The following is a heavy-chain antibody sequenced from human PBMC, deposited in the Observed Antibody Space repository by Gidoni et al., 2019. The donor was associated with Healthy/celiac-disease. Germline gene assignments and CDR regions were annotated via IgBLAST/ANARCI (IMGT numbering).Heavy chain of an antibody. D-gene: IGHD1-26*01. Sequence: QLPLAQSGAEVKKPLVSVKVFFKAPGYTFTSYGISWVRQAPGQGLEWMGWISSYNGNTNYAQKLQGRVTMTTDTSTSTAYMELRSLRSDDTAVYYCARDGEWEPLYYGMDVWGQGTTVTVSS. CDR2: ISSYNGNT. CDR1: GYTFTSYG. V-gene: IGHV1-18*01. CDR3: ARDGEWEPLYYGMDV. J-gene: IGHJ6*02.